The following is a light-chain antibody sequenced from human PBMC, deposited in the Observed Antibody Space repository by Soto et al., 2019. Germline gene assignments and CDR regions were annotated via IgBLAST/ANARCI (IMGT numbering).Light chain of an antibody. CDR3: HQYGNSREN. CDR1: RAIASNY. J-gene: IGKJ2*01. Sequence: DIVLTHSPGTLSLSPGERATLSCRASRAIASNYLAWYQQKPGQAPRLLIYAAFTRATGIPDRFSGHGSYTDLNLTLTRLEPEDFAVYHCHQYGNSRENFGQGTKLEI. CDR2: AAF. V-gene: IGKV3-20*01.